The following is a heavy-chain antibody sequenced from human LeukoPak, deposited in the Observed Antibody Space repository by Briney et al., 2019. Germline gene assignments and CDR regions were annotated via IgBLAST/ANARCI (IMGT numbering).Heavy chain of an antibody. CDR1: GYTFTSYD. Sequence: ASVKVSCKASGYTFTSYDINWVRQAPGQGLEWMGWMNPNSGNTGYAQKFQGRVTITRNTSISTAYMELSSLRSEDTAVYYCARRSIAARPGFDYWGQGTLVTVSS. CDR2: MNPNSGNT. J-gene: IGHJ4*02. D-gene: IGHD6-6*01. CDR3: ARRSIAARPGFDY. V-gene: IGHV1-8*03.